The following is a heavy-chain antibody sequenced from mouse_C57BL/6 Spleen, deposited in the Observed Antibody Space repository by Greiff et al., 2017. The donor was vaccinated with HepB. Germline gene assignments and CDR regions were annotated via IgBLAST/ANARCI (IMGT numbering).Heavy chain of an antibody. V-gene: IGHV1-64*01. Sequence: QVQLQQPGAELVKPGASVKLSCKASGYTFTSYWMHWVKQRPGQGLEWIGMIHPNSGSTNYNEKFKSKATLTVDKSSSTAYMQLSSLTSEDSAVYYCARPSYDGYPSAMDYWGQGTSVTVSS. J-gene: IGHJ4*01. D-gene: IGHD2-3*01. CDR3: ARPSYDGYPSAMDY. CDR2: IHPNSGST. CDR1: GYTFTSYW.